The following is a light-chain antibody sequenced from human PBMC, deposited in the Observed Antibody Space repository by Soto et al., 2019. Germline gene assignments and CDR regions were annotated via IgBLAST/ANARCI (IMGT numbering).Light chain of an antibody. CDR3: QQYDNWWT. CDR1: QSVCSN. Sequence: EIVMTQSPATLSVSPGERATLSCRASQSVCSNLAWYQQKPGQAPRLLIYGASTRTTDIPARFSGSGSGAEFTLTISGLQSEDSAVYYCQQYDNWWTFGQGTKVEIK. CDR2: GAS. J-gene: IGKJ1*01. V-gene: IGKV3-15*01.